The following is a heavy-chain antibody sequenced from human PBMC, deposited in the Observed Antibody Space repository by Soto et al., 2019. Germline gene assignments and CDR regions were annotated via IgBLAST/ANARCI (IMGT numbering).Heavy chain of an antibody. CDR3: ARDHIVVVPAAHYYYGMDV. D-gene: IGHD2-2*01. Sequence: SEALSLTCAVSGYSISSGYYWGWIRQPPGKGLEWIGSIYHSGSTYYNPSLKSRVTISVDTSKNQFSLKLSSVTAADTAVYYCARDHIVVVPAAHYYYGMDVWGQGTTVTVSS. V-gene: IGHV4-38-2*02. CDR2: IYHSGST. CDR1: GYSISSGYY. J-gene: IGHJ6*02.